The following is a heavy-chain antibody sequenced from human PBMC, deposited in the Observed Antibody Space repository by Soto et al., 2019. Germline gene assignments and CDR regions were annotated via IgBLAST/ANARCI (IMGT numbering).Heavy chain of an antibody. Sequence: EVQLVETGGGLIQPGGSLRISCAASGFTVSDNYMSWVRQAPGKGLEWVSVIYSGGSTYYADSVKGRFTISRDNSKNTLYLQMNSLRAEDTAVYYCAREGSGSYYGSGGYWGQGTLVTVSS. CDR1: GFTVSDNY. J-gene: IGHJ4*02. V-gene: IGHV3-53*02. D-gene: IGHD1-26*01. CDR3: AREGSGSYYGSGGY. CDR2: IYSGGST.